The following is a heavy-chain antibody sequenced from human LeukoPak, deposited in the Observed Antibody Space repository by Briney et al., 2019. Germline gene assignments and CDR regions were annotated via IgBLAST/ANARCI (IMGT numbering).Heavy chain of an antibody. V-gene: IGHV4-59*02. J-gene: IGHJ4*02. Sequence: SETLSLTCSVSGGSVSTYQWGWIRQPPGKGLEWIAYVSYSGNTNYNPSLRSRVIISIDTSKNQFSLRLSSVIAADTAVYYCTRWAALGPWDYWGQGTLVTVS. CDR2: VSYSGNT. D-gene: IGHD7-27*01. CDR3: TRWAALGPWDY. CDR1: GGSVSTYQ.